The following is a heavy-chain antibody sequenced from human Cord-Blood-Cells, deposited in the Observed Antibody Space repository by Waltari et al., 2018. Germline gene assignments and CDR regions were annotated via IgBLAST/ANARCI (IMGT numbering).Heavy chain of an antibody. CDR3: ARGRYSSGWYYFDY. V-gene: IGHV1-2*02. Sequence: QVQLVQSGAEVKKPGSSVQVSCKDSGCTLTGSYMPWVRQDPGQGLEGMGWINPNRDGTNLAQKYHGGVTMTRDTAISTAYMELSRLRSDDTAVYYCARGRYSSGWYYFDYWGQGTLVTVSS. D-gene: IGHD6-13*01. CDR1: GCTLTGSY. CDR2: INPNRDGT. J-gene: IGHJ4*02.